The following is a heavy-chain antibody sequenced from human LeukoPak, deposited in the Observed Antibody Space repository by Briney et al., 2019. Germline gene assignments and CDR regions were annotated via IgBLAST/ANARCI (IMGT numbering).Heavy chain of an antibody. CDR1: GGTFSSYA. J-gene: IGHJ6*03. CDR3: ARTVVIPPYYYYYMDV. V-gene: IGHV1-69*13. D-gene: IGHD3-22*01. Sequence: SVKVSCKASGGTFSSYAISWVRQAPGQGLEWMGGIIPIFGTANYAQKFQGRVTITADESTSTAYMELSSLRSEDTAVYYCARTVVIPPYYYYYMDVWGKGTTVTISS. CDR2: IIPIFGTA.